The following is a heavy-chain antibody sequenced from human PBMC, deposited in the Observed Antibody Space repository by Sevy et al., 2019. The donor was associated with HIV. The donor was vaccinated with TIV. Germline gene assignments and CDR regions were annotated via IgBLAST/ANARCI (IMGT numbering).Heavy chain of an antibody. Sequence: SETLSLTCTVSGGSISSYYWSWIRQPPGKGLEWIGYIYYSGSTNYNPSLKSRVTISVDTSKNQFSLKLSSVTAADTAVYYCARSPDFDWLQTYYYYYMDVWGKGTTVNVSS. J-gene: IGHJ6*03. V-gene: IGHV4-59*01. CDR3: ARSPDFDWLQTYYYYYMDV. CDR1: GGSISSYY. CDR2: IYYSGST. D-gene: IGHD3-9*01.